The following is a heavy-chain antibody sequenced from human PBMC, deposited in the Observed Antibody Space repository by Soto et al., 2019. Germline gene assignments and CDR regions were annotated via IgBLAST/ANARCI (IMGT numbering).Heavy chain of an antibody. D-gene: IGHD1-1*01. CDR2: ISYDGINK. J-gene: IGHJ4*02. V-gene: IGHV3-30*18. CDR1: GFTFSSYG. CDR3: AKSVYNWSDGFFDY. Sequence: QVQLVESGGGVVQPGRSLRLSCAASGFTFSSYGIHWVRQAPGKGLEWVSVISYDGINKYYADSVKGRFTISRDNSENTLYLQMNSLRAEDTAVYYCAKSVYNWSDGFFDYWGQGTLVTVSS.